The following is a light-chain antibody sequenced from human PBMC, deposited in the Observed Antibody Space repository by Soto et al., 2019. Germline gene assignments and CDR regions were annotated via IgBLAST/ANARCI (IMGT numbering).Light chain of an antibody. J-gene: IGLJ1*01. CDR1: SSDVGAYNF. Sequence: QSALTQPASVSGSPGQSITISCTGSSSDVGAYNFVSWYQHHPGKAPKLILYEVTTRPSGVPSRFSGSKSGNTASLTISGLQADDEANYYCSSYTSSNTPYVFGTGTKVTVL. CDR3: SSYTSSNTPYV. CDR2: EVT. V-gene: IGLV2-14*01.